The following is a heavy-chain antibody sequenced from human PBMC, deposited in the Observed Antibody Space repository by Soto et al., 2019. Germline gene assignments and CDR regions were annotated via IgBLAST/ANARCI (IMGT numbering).Heavy chain of an antibody. D-gene: IGHD3-9*01. CDR2: INSKTDGWTT. CDR3: TCDILTGYYYFDY. Sequence: GGSLRLSCAASGFTFSNAWMSWVRQAPGKGLEWVGRINSKTDGWTTDYAAPVKGRFTISRDDSKNTLYLQMNSLKTEDTAVYYCTCDILTGYYYFDYWGQGTLVTVSS. CDR1: GFTFSNAW. V-gene: IGHV3-15*01. J-gene: IGHJ4*02.